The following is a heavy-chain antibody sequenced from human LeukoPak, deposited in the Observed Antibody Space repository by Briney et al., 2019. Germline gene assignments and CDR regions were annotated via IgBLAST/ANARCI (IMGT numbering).Heavy chain of an antibody. D-gene: IGHD5-18*01. Sequence: GASVKVSCKASGYTFTSYAMHWVRQAPGQRLEWMGWINAGNGNTKYSQKFQGRVTITRDTSASTAYMELSSLRSEDTAVYYCARDATRIQLWLRSNYFDYWGQGTLVTVSS. CDR2: INAGNGNT. CDR3: ARDATRIQLWLRSNYFDY. J-gene: IGHJ4*02. CDR1: GYTFTSYA. V-gene: IGHV1-3*01.